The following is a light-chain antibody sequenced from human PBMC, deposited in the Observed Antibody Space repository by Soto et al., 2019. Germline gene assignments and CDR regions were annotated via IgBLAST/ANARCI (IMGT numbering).Light chain of an antibody. CDR1: SSNIGSNY. V-gene: IGLV1-47*01. J-gene: IGLJ1*01. Sequence: SVLTHPPSASGTPWQRVTISCSVISSNIGSNYVYWYQQLPGTAPKLLIYRNNQRPSGVPDRFSGSKSGTSASLAISGLRSEDEADYYCAAWDDSLSGPRVFGTGTKVTVL. CDR2: RNN. CDR3: AAWDDSLSGPRV.